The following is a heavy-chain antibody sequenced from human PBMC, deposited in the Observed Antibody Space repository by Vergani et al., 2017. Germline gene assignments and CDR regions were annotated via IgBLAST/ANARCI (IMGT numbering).Heavy chain of an antibody. V-gene: IGHV4-34*01. Sequence: QVQLQQWGAGLLKPSETLSLTCAVYGGSFSGYYWSWIRQPPGKGLEWIGEINHSGGSTYYADSVKGRFTISRDNSKNTLYLQMNSLRAEDTAVYYCAKEGGSYYYGYWGQGTLVTVSS. D-gene: IGHD1-26*01. CDR3: AKEGGSYYYGY. J-gene: IGHJ4*02. CDR2: INHSGGST. CDR1: GGSFSGYY.